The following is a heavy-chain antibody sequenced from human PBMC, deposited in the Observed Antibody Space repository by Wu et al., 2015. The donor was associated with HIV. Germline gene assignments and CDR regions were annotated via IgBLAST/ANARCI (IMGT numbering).Heavy chain of an antibody. CDR3: ARGKSDIVVVVAATYDAFNI. V-gene: IGHV1-2*02. Sequence: QVQLVQSGAEVKKPGASVKVSCKASRYTFTGYYMHWVRQAPGQGLEWMGWINPNNGDTDYAQDFQGRVTMTRDTSISTAYMELTRLTLDDTAVYYCARGKSDIVVVVAATYDAFNIWAKGQWSLSLQ. J-gene: IGHJ3*02. CDR1: RYTFTGYY. CDR2: INPNNGDT. D-gene: IGHD2-15*01.